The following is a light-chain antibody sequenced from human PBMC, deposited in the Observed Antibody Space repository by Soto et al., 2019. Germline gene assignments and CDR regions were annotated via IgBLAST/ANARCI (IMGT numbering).Light chain of an antibody. CDR2: DVS. CDR3: SSYRSSSTVYV. CDR1: SSDVGGYNY. V-gene: IGLV2-14*01. J-gene: IGLJ1*01. Sequence: QSALTQPASVSGSPGRWITISCTGTSSDVGGYNYVSWYQQHPGEAPKLLIYDVSNRPSGVSNRFSGSKSGNTASLTISGLQAEDEADYYCSSYRSSSTVYVFGTGTKVTVL.